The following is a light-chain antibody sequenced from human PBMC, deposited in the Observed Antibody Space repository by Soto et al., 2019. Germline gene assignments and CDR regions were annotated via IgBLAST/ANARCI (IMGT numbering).Light chain of an antibody. J-gene: IGKJ1*01. V-gene: IGKV3-11*01. CDR2: DVS. CDR1: QSVSSY. CDR3: QQRSNWPGT. Sequence: EIVLTQSPATLSLSPEERATLSCRASQSVSSYLAWYQQKPGQAPRLLIYDVSQRAPGIPARFSGSGSGTDFTLAISGLGPEDFAVYYCQQRSNWPGTFGQGTKVQIK.